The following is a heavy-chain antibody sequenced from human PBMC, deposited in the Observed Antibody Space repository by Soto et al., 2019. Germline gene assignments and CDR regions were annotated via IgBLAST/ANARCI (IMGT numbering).Heavy chain of an antibody. CDR1: GYAFTNYY. CDR2: INPIDAST. Sequence: QAHLEQSGTEVKNPGASVKFSCKASGYAFTNYYMHWVRQTPGQGLEWVGVINPIDASTRYTQKFQDRVTLTTDTSTSTVYLELSSLKSDDTAVYYCARKGYTYRKSGLDVWGQGTTVIVSS. V-gene: IGHV1-46*01. CDR3: ARKGYTYRKSGLDV. J-gene: IGHJ6*02. D-gene: IGHD5-18*01.